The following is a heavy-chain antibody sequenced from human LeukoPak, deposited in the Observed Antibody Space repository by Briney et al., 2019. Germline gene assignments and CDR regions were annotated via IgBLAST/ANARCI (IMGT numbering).Heavy chain of an antibody. J-gene: IGHJ6*03. Sequence: GGSLRLSCAASGFTFRGYAMSWVRQAPGKGLEWVSGISSSAGRSYYAHSIMGRFTISRDNSRNTLYLQMKSLGAEDTAVYYCAKGHGYYYYMDFWSKGTTVTVSS. V-gene: IGHV3-23*01. CDR1: GFTFRGYA. CDR3: AKGHGYYYYMDF. CDR2: ISSSAGRS.